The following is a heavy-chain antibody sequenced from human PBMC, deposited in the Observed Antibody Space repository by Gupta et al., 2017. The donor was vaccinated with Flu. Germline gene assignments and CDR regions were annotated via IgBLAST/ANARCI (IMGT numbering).Heavy chain of an antibody. CDR3: AGEWGRSYDVGFDY. J-gene: IGHJ4*02. D-gene: IGHD5-18*01. CDR2: ILANGSI. V-gene: IGHV4-4*07. CDR1: ISDKW. Sequence: ISDKWWGWIRQPAGKGLEWIGRILANGSINHNSARKIRVTMSIDKAKNQIELKVRYVTVADTDAYYCAGEWGRSYDVGFDYWGLGTMVTVSS.